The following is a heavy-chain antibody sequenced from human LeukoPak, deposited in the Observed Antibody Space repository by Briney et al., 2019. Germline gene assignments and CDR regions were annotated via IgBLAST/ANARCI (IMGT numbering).Heavy chain of an antibody. V-gene: IGHV4-38-2*01. Sequence: SETLSLTCAVSGYTISSGRYWGWIRQPPGKGLEWTGSIYHSGSTYYNPSLKSRVTISVDTSKNQFSLNLRSVTAADTAVYYCARSLSTAGIDYWGQGPLVTVSS. CDR1: GYTISSGRY. D-gene: IGHD2-2*01. CDR2: IYHSGST. J-gene: IGHJ4*02. CDR3: ARSLSTAGIDY.